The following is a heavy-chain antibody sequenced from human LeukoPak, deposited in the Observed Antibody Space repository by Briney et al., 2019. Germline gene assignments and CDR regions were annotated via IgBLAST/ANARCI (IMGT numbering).Heavy chain of an antibody. Sequence: GGSLRLSCAASGFTVSSNYMSWVRQAPGKGLEWVSLISGDGGSTYYADSVKGRFTISRDNSKNSLYLQMNSLRTEDTALYYCAKVPDRGTAMADYWGQGTLVTVSS. CDR1: GFTVSSNY. D-gene: IGHD5-18*01. CDR2: ISGDGGST. V-gene: IGHV3-43*02. J-gene: IGHJ4*02. CDR3: AKVPDRGTAMADY.